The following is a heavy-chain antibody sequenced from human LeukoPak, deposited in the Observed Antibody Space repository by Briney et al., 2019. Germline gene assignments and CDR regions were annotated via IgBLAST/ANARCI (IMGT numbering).Heavy chain of an antibody. J-gene: IGHJ4*02. D-gene: IGHD3-22*01. Sequence: GASVKVSCKASGYTFTSYYMHWVRQAPGQGLEWMAIINPSGGSTSYAQKFQGRVTMTRDTSTSTVYMELSSLRSEDTAVYYCARDWRYYDSRLYYFDYWGQGTLVTVSS. CDR2: INPSGGST. V-gene: IGHV1-46*01. CDR3: ARDWRYYDSRLYYFDY. CDR1: GYTFTSYY.